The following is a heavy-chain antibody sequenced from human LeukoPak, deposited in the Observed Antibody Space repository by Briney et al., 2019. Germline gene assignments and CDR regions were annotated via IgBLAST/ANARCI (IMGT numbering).Heavy chain of an antibody. CDR3: ARSRPGTEAGQPNFDY. D-gene: IGHD6-13*01. V-gene: IGHV3-48*01. CDR1: GFPSSTYS. CDR2: ISSISSII. J-gene: IGHJ4*02. Sequence: GGSLRLSCAASGFPSSTYSMSWVRQAPGKGLEWVSYISSISSIIYYADSVKGRFTISRDNARSSLHLQMNSLRAEDTAVYYCARSRPGTEAGQPNFDYWGQGTLVTVSS.